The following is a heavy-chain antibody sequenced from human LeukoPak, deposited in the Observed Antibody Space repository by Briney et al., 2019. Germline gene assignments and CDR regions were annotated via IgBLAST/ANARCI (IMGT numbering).Heavy chain of an antibody. CDR2: IYYSGST. J-gene: IGHJ4*02. D-gene: IGHD6-6*01. V-gene: IGHV4-59*12. CDR1: GGSISSYY. Sequence: SETLSLTCTVSGGSISSYYWSWIRQPPGKGLEWIGYIYYSGSTYYNPSLRSRVTISVDTSKKQFSLKLSSVTAADTAVYYCARGDTVAARPGRFDSWGQGTLVTVSS. CDR3: ARGDTVAARPGRFDS.